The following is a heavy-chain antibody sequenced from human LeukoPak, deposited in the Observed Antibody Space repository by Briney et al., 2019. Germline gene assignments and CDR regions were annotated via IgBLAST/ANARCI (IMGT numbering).Heavy chain of an antibody. CDR1: GFTFSRYW. J-gene: IGHJ4*02. CDR2: IKQDGSEK. V-gene: IGHV3-7*01. Sequence: GGSLRLCCAASGFTFSRYWMSWVRQAPGKGLEWVANIKQDGSEKYYVDSVKGRFTISRDNAKNSLYLQMNSLRAEDTAVYYCASGYDSSGYYTPYYFDYWGQGTLVTVSS. D-gene: IGHD3-22*01. CDR3: ASGYDSSGYYTPYYFDY.